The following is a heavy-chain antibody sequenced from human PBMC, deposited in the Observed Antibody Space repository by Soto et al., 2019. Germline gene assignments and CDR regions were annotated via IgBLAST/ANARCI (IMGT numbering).Heavy chain of an antibody. Sequence: QVHLVQSRAEVKKPGASVKVSCKASGYTCTSYGITWVRQAPGQGLEWMGWISAHNGNTDYAQKLQGRVIVTRDTSTSTAYMELRSLRSDDTTVYYCARGRYGDYWGQGALVTVSS. V-gene: IGHV1-18*01. CDR3: ARGRYGDY. CDR1: GYTCTSYG. J-gene: IGHJ4*02. CDR2: ISAHNGNT. D-gene: IGHD1-1*01.